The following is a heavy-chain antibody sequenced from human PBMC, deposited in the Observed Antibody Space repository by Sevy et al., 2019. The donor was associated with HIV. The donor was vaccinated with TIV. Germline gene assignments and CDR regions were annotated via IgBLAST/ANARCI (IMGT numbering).Heavy chain of an antibody. CDR2: ISSGGDTI. CDR1: AFTFSTYY. V-gene: IGHV3-48*02. CDR3: ARGTGLLVRGAYYFDY. D-gene: IGHD3-22*01. Sequence: GGSLRLSCATSAFTFSTYYMNWVRQAPGKGLEWVSSISSGGDTISYAEPVRGRFTISGDNAKSSLYLQMNSLRDEDTAVYYCARGTGLLVRGAYYFDYWGQGSLVTVSS. J-gene: IGHJ4*02.